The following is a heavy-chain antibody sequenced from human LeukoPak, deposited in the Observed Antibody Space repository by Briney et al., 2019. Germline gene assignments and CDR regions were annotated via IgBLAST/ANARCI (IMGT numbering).Heavy chain of an antibody. CDR2: INHSGCT. CDR1: GGSFSGYY. D-gene: IGHD2-21*02. CDR3: ARAWRFGVVTAIYFDY. Sequence: SETLSLTCAVYGGSFSGYYWSWIRQPPGKGLEWIGEINHSGCTNYNPSLKSRVTISVDTSKNQFSLKLSSVTAADTAVYYCARAWRFGVVTAIYFDYWGQGTLVTVSS. V-gene: IGHV4-34*01. J-gene: IGHJ4*02.